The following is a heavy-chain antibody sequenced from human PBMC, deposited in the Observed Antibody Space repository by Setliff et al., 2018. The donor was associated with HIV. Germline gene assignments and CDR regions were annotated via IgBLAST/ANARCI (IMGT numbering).Heavy chain of an antibody. J-gene: IGHJ6*03. D-gene: IGHD2-8*01. CDR2: IYYSGST. V-gene: IGHV4-39*07. CDR3: VRLTADRTNYYYYMDV. Sequence: SETLSLTCTVSGGSIRSSSSYWGWIRQPPGKGLEWIGIIYYSGSTNYNPSLKSRVTISVDTSKNQFSLKLSSVTAADTAVYYCVRLTADRTNYYYYMDVWGKGTTVTVSS. CDR1: GGSIRSSSSY.